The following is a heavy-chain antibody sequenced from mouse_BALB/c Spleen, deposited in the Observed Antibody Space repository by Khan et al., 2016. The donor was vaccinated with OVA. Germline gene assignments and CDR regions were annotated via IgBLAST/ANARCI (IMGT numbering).Heavy chain of an antibody. V-gene: IGHV2-6-5*01. CDR3: AKGVWSYYDTLDY. CDR1: GFSLSDYG. CDR2: IWGGGST. Sequence: VQLVESGPGLVAPSQNLSITCTVSGFSLSDYGVSWIRQPPGKGLEWLGVIWGGGSTYYNSALKSRLSISKDNSKCQVFLKMSSLQSDDTAKFDCAKGVWSYYDTLDYWGQGTLVTVSA. J-gene: IGHJ4*01.